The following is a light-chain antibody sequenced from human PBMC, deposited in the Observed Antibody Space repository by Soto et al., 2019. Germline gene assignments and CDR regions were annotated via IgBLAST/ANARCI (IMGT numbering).Light chain of an antibody. J-gene: IGKJ5*01. CDR1: QSVGSY. CDR2: DAS. V-gene: IGKV3-11*01. CDR3: QQRSNWPTIT. Sequence: ELVLTQSPATLSLSPGERATLSCRASQSVGSYLAWYQQKPGQAPRLLISDASNRATGIPARFSGSGSGTDFTLTISSLEPEDFAVYYCQQRSNWPTITFGQGTRLEIK.